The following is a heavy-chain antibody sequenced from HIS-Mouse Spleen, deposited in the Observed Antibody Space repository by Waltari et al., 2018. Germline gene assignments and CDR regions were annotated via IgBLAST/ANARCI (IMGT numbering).Heavy chain of an antibody. CDR2: IIPILGIA. CDR3: ARDRARTRQYSSRTFDAFDI. CDR1: GGTFSSYA. V-gene: IGHV1-69*04. Sequence: QVQLVQSGAEVKKPGSSVKVSCKASGGTFSSYAISWVRQAPGQGLEWMGRIIPILGIANYAQKFQGRVTITADKSTSTAYMELSSLRSEDTAVYYCARDRARTRQYSSRTFDAFDIWGQGTMVTVSS. D-gene: IGHD6-6*01. J-gene: IGHJ3*02.